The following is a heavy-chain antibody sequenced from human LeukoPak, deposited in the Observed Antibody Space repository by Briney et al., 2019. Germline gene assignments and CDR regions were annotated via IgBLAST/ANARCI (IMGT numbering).Heavy chain of an antibody. CDR1: GFTFSSYA. D-gene: IGHD1-1*01. J-gene: IGHJ6*03. V-gene: IGHV3-30*04. CDR3: ARRKEFLPQLMDV. CDR2: ISYDGSNK. Sequence: PAGGSLRLSCAASGFTFSSYAMHWVRQAPGKGLEWVAVISYDGSNKYYADSVKGRFTISRDNSKNTLYLQMNSLRAEDTAVYYCARRKEFLPQLMDVWGKGTTVTVSS.